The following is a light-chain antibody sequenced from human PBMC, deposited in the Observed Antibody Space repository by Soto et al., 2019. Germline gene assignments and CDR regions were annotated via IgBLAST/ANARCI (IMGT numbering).Light chain of an antibody. CDR3: CSYAGSYTFV. CDR1: SSDVGGYNY. V-gene: IGLV2-11*01. J-gene: IGLJ2*01. Sequence: QSVLTQPRSVSGSPGQSVTISCTATSSDVGGYNYVSWYQQHPGKAPKLMIYDVSKRPSGVPDRFSGSKSGNTASLTISGLQAEDEADYYCCSYAGSYTFVFGGGTKVTVL. CDR2: DVS.